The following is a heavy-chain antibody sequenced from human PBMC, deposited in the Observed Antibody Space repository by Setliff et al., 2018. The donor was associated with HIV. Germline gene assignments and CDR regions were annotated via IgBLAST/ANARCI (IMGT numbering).Heavy chain of an antibody. CDR2: IFYSGTT. CDR1: GDSLSSSSYY. CDR3: ARHGLRFLACFDY. Sequence: SETLSLTCTVSGDSLSSSSYYWGWIRHPPGKGLEWIGSIFYSGTTYYNPSLESRVTIYVDTSKNQFSLKLSSATATDTAVYYCARHGLRFLACFDYWGQGALVTVSS. J-gene: IGHJ4*02. V-gene: IGHV4-39*01. D-gene: IGHD3-3*01.